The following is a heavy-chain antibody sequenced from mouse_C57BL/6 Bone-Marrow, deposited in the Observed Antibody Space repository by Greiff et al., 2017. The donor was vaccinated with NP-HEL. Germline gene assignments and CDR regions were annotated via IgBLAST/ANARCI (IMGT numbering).Heavy chain of an antibody. CDR2: IYPRSGNT. D-gene: IGHD1-1*01. CDR3: ARRGFYYYGSRGYFDY. J-gene: IGHJ2*01. CDR1: GYTFTSYG. V-gene: IGHV1-81*01. Sequence: QVQLQQSGAELARPGASVKLSCKASGYTFTSYGISWVKQRTGQGLEWIGEIYPRSGNTYYNEKFKGKATLTADKSSSTAYMELRSLTSEDSAVYFWARRGFYYYGSRGYFDYWGQGTTLTVSS.